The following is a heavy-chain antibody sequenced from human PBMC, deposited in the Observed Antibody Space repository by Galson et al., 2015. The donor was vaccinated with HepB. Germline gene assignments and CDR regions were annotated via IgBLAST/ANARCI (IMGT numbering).Heavy chain of an antibody. J-gene: IGHJ6*03. CDR2: ISSSGTV. V-gene: IGHV3-69-1*01. Sequence: SLRLSCAAAGVTFNRFAMTWVRQTPGKGLEWVSSISSSGTVYYADSLKGRSTISRDNAKNSLDLQVNSLRAEDTAVYYCARDLFAVSPPPTNYMDVWGTGTTVTVSS. D-gene: IGHD3-3*01. CDR1: GVTFNRFA. CDR3: ARDLFAVSPPPTNYMDV.